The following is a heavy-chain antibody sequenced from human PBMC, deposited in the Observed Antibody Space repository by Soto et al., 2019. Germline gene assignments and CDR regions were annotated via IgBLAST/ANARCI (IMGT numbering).Heavy chain of an antibody. CDR3: ARVWGYYDILTGYYSSPVYFAY. D-gene: IGHD3-9*01. CDR2: INPNSGGT. Sequence: ASVKVSCKASGYTFTGYYMHWVRQAPGQGLEWMGWINPNSGGTNYAQKFQGWVTMTRDTSISTAYMELSRLRSDDTAVYYCARVWGYYDILTGYYSSPVYFAYGGKGTLVTVSS. CDR1: GYTFTGYY. V-gene: IGHV1-2*04. J-gene: IGHJ4*02.